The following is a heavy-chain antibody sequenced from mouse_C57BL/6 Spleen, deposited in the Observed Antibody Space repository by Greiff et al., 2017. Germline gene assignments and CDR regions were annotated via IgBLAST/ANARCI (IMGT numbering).Heavy chain of an antibody. CDR3: ARGPSTVVAPYYAMDY. J-gene: IGHJ4*01. CDR2: INPYNGGT. Sequence: DVQLQESGPVLVKPGASVKMSCKASGYTFTDYYMNWVKQSHGKSLEWIGVINPYNGGTSYNQKFKGKATLTVDKSSSTAYMELNSLTSEDSAVYYCARGPSTVVAPYYAMDYWGQGTSVTVSS. D-gene: IGHD1-1*01. CDR1: GYTFTDYY. V-gene: IGHV1-19*01.